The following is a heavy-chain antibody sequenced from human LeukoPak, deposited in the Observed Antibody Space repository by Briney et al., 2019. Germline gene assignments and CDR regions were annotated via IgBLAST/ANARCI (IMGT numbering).Heavy chain of an antibody. CDR1: GFRFNGYA. CDR3: AREVYSYALDALDL. CDR2: ISMDGSQQ. D-gene: IGHD2-2*01. J-gene: IGHJ3*01. V-gene: IGHV3-30*04. Sequence: PGRSLRLSCAASGFRFNGYAMPWVRQPPGTGLEWVAVISMDGSQQYYADSVKGRFTISRDNSKNTLNLQMNSLRSEDTSVYYCAREVYSYALDALDLWGQGTMVTVSS.